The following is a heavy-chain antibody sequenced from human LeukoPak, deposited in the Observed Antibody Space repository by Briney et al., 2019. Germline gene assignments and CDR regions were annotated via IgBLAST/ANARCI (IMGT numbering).Heavy chain of an antibody. D-gene: IGHD1-1*01. Sequence: GGSLRLSCSASGFTFSSYSMNWVRQAPGKGLEWVSSIISSSYIFYADSVKGRFTISRDNAKNSLYLQMTSLTAEDTAVYYCARVCLTTNCPSLDYWGQGTLVTVSS. CDR2: IISSSYI. J-gene: IGHJ4*02. CDR1: GFTFSSYS. V-gene: IGHV3-21*01. CDR3: ARVCLTTNCPSLDY.